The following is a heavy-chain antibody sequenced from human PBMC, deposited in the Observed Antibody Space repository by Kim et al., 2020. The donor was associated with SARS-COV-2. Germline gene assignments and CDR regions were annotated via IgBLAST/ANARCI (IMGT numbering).Heavy chain of an antibody. D-gene: IGHD5-18*01. CDR2: INPNSGGT. Sequence: ASVKVSCKASGYTFTGYYMHWVRQAPGQGLEWMGRINPNSGGTNYAQKFQGRVTMTRDTSISTAYMELSRLRSDDTAVYYCARTYTAMVRYYFDYWGQGTLVTVSS. CDR1: GYTFTGYY. V-gene: IGHV1-2*06. CDR3: ARTYTAMVRYYFDY. J-gene: IGHJ4*02.